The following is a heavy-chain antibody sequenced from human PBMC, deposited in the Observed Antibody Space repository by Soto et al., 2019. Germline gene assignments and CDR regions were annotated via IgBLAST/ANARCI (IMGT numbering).Heavy chain of an antibody. Sequence: PSETLSLTCAVSGYSISSGYYWGWIRQPPGKGLEWIGSIYHSGRTYYNPSLKRRVTISVATSKNQFSLKLSSVTAADTAVYYCARAGVESITIFGVVAPYGMDVWGQGTTVTVYS. V-gene: IGHV4-38-2*01. CDR1: GYSISSGYY. J-gene: IGHJ6*02. CDR3: ARAGVESITIFGVVAPYGMDV. D-gene: IGHD3-3*01. CDR2: IYHSGRT.